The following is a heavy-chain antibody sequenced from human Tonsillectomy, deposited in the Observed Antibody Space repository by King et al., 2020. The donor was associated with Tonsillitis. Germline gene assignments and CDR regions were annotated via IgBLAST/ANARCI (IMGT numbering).Heavy chain of an antibody. CDR3: TNNNVASIDSYYYGMDV. J-gene: IGHJ6*02. D-gene: IGHD5-12*01. CDR2: ISYDGSNK. CDR1: GFTFSSYG. Sequence: QVQLVQSGGGVVQPGRSLRLSCAASGFTFSSYGMHWVRQAPGKGLEWVAVISYDGSNKYYADSVKGRFTISRDNSKNTLYLQMNSLRAEDTAVYYCTNNNVASIDSYYYGMDVWGQGTTVTVSS. V-gene: IGHV3-30*18.